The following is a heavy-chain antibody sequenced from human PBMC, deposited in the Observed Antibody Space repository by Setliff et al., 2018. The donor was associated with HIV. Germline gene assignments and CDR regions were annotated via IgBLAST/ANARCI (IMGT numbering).Heavy chain of an antibody. D-gene: IGHD6-19*01. CDR3: AKHLSPGSGWYSKARGMDV. J-gene: IGHJ6*02. V-gene: IGHV5-51*01. CDR2: IYPGNSDT. Sequence: PGESLKISCKASGYTFSNYCSAWVRQMPGKGLEWMGIIYPGNSDTTYSPSFQGQVTISADKSISTAYLQWSSLKASDTAMYYCAKHLSPGSGWYSKARGMDVWGQGTTVTVSS. CDR1: GYTFSNYC.